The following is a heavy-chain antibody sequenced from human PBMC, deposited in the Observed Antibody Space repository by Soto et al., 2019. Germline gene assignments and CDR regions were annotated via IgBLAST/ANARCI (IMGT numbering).Heavy chain of an antibody. CDR3: ASVAYIEGLPYFDY. Sequence: SETLSLTCTVSGGSVSSGSYYWSWIRQPPGKGLGWIGYIYYSGSTNYNPSLKSRVTISVDTSKNQFSLKLSSVTAADTAVYYCASVAYIEGLPYFDYWGQGTLVTVSS. V-gene: IGHV4-61*01. J-gene: IGHJ4*02. CDR1: GGSVSSGSYY. CDR2: IYYSGST. D-gene: IGHD1-26*01.